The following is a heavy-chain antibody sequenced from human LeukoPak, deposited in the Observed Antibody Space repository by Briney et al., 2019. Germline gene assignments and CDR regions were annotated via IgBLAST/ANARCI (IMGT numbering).Heavy chain of an antibody. Sequence: PSETLSLTCTVSGGSISSSSYYWGWIRQPPGKGLEWIGSIYYSGSNYYNPSLKSRVTISVDTSKNQFSLKLSSVTAADTAVYYCARHKYYYDSSGYYYYFDYWGQGTLVTVSS. D-gene: IGHD3-22*01. J-gene: IGHJ4*02. CDR1: GGSISSSSYY. V-gene: IGHV4-39*01. CDR3: ARHKYYYDSSGYYYYFDY. CDR2: IYYSGSN.